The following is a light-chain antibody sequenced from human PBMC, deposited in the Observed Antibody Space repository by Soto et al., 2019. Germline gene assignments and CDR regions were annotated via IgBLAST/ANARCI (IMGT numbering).Light chain of an antibody. J-gene: IGKJ3*01. CDR2: GAP. Sequence: EIVLTQSPGTLSLSPGERATLSCRASQNVSTTYLGWYQQKPGQAPRLLIYGAPSRATGIPDRFSGSGSGTDFTLPINRLEPEDFAVYYCQQFGTLLFTFGPGTNVDIK. V-gene: IGKV3-20*01. CDR1: QNVSTTY. CDR3: QQFGTLLFT.